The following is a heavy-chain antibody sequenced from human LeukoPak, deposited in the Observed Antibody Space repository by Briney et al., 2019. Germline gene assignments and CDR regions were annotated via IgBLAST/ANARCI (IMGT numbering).Heavy chain of an antibody. CDR2: IYYSGST. J-gene: IGHJ5*02. D-gene: IGHD1-26*01. Sequence: PSETLSLTCTVSGGSISSYYWSWIRQPPGKGLEWIGYIYYSGSTNYNPSLKSRVTISVDTSKNQFSLKLSSVTAPDTAVYYCARHSPLVGATPWGQGTLVTVSS. CDR1: GGSISSYY. CDR3: ARHSPLVGATP. V-gene: IGHV4-59*08.